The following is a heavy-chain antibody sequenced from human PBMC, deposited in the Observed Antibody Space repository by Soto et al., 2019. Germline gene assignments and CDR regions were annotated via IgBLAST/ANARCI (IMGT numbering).Heavy chain of an antibody. CDR1: GGSLSSGGYS. CDR2: ICHSGST. D-gene: IGHD3-10*01. V-gene: IGHV4-30-2*01. J-gene: IGHJ4*02. Sequence: QLQLQESGSGLVKPSQTLSLTCAVSGGSLSSGGYSWGWIRQPPGKGLEWIGYICHSGSTYYNPSLTSRVTIAVDRSKNQCSLKLRSATAAATAVYYCAAGSGLPRHSWGQGALVTVSS. CDR3: AAGSGLPRHS.